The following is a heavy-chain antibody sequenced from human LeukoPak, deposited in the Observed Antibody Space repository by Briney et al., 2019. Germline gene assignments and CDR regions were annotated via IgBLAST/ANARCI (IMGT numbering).Heavy chain of an antibody. V-gene: IGHV3-23*01. J-gene: IGHJ5*02. D-gene: IGHD3-3*01. CDR2: ISGRWWST. CDR1: GFTFSSYA. CDR3: AKEKEWLGDLNWFDP. Sequence: GASLRLSCAASGFTFSSYAMSWVRQAPGKGLEWVSAISGRWWSTFYADSVKGRFTISRDNSKNTLYLQMNSLRAEDTAVYYCAKEKEWLGDLNWFDPWGQGTLVTVSS.